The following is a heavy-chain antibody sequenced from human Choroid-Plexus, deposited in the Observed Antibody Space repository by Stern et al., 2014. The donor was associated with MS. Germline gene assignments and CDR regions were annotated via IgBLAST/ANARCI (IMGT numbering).Heavy chain of an antibody. CDR1: GFTFGSFA. Sequence: VQLVQSGGGVVHPGRPLRLSCVASGFTFGSFAMHWVRQAPGKGLEWGAGISYDGSNKYYADSVKGRFTISRDNSQNTLYMQMSSLRPEDTAVYYCAKDRQYLTYFFDHWGQGSLVTVSS. J-gene: IGHJ5*02. V-gene: IGHV3-30*18. CDR3: AKDRQYLTYFFDH. D-gene: IGHD2/OR15-2a*01. CDR2: ISYDGSNK.